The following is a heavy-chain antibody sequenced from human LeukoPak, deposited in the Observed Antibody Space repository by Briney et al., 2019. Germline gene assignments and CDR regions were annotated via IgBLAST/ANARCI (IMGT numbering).Heavy chain of an antibody. Sequence: GGSLRLSCAASGFTFSSYGMHWVRQAPGKGLEWVAVISYDGSNKYYADSVKGRFTISRDNSKNTLYLQMNSLRAEDTAVYYCAKGRAYQLLPYFDYWGQGTLVTVSS. D-gene: IGHD2-2*01. J-gene: IGHJ4*02. CDR2: ISYDGSNK. V-gene: IGHV3-30*18. CDR1: GFTFSSYG. CDR3: AKGRAYQLLPYFDY.